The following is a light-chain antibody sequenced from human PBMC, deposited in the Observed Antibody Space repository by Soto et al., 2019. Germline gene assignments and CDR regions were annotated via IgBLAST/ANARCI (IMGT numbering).Light chain of an antibody. CDR3: ASYTTSSTLL. V-gene: IGLV2-14*01. CDR1: SSDIGAYNY. Sequence: QSALTQPASVSGSPGQSITISCTGTSSDIGAYNYVSWYQQHHPGKVPKPVIYDVSHRPSGISSRFSGSKSGNAASLTISGLQAEDEADYYCASYTTSSTLLFGGGTKVTVL. J-gene: IGLJ2*01. CDR2: DVS.